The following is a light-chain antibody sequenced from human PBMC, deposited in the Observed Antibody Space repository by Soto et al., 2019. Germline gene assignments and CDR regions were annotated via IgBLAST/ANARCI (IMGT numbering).Light chain of an antibody. Sequence: QSALTQPASVSGSPGQSITISCTGTSSDVGSYNLVSWYHQHPGKAPKLMIYEDSKRPSGVSNRFFGSKSGNTASLTISGLQAEDEADYFCCSFARGSTLVFGGGTKLTVL. CDR2: EDS. J-gene: IGLJ3*02. CDR3: CSFARGSTLV. CDR1: SSDVGSYNL. V-gene: IGLV2-23*01.